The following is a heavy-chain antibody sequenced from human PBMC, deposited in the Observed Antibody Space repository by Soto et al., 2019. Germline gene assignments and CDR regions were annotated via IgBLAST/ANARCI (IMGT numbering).Heavy chain of an antibody. CDR1: GGSFSGYY. V-gene: IGHV4-34*01. CDR3: ARARLWGLYYYDSSGSYYFDY. J-gene: IGHJ4*02. CDR2: IYYSGST. D-gene: IGHD3-22*01. Sequence: TLSLTCAVYGGSFSGYYWSWIRQPPGKGLEWIGEIYYSGSTNYNPSLKSRVTISVDTSKNQFSLKLSSVTAADTAVYYCARARLWGLYYYDSSGSYYFDYWGQGTLVTVSS.